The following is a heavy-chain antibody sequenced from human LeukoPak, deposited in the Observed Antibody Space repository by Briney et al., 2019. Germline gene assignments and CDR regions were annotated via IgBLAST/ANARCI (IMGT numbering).Heavy chain of an antibody. Sequence: SGTLSLTCTVSGGSISSSSYYWGWIRQPPGKGLEWIGSIYYSGSTYYNPSLKSRVSISVDTSKNQFSLKLSSVTAADTAMYYGAAGPAYYFDYWGQGTLVTVSS. CDR2: IYYSGST. CDR1: GGSISSSSYY. D-gene: IGHD6-13*01. CDR3: AAGPAYYFDY. J-gene: IGHJ4*02. V-gene: IGHV4-39*01.